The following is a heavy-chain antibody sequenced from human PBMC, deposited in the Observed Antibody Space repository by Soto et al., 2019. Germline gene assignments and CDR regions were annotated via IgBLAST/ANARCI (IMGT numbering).Heavy chain of an antibody. V-gene: IGHV3-23*01. CDR3: ARLAYCGGYCYPYYFDY. Sequence: EVQLLESGGGLVQPGGSLRLSCAASGFTFSSYAMSWVRQAPGKGLEWVSAISGSGGSTYYADSVKGRFTISRDNSKNTLYLQMNSLRAEDTAVYYCARLAYCGGYCYPYYFDYWGQGTLVTVSS. D-gene: IGHD2-21*02. J-gene: IGHJ4*02. CDR2: ISGSGGST. CDR1: GFTFSSYA.